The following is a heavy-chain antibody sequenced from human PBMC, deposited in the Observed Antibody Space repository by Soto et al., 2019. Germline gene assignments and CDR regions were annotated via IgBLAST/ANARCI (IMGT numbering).Heavy chain of an antibody. CDR3: AISQDRGGRTTFIY. V-gene: IGHV3-9*01. Sequence: PGGSLRLSCAVSGFTFDDNAMHWVRQAPEKGLEWVSGINWKSDIGYADSVEGRFTISRDNAENSLYLKMNSLRAEDTALYYCAISQDRGGRTTFIYWGQGTQVTVSS. CDR2: INWKSDI. J-gene: IGHJ4*02. CDR1: GFTFDDNA. D-gene: IGHD3-16*01.